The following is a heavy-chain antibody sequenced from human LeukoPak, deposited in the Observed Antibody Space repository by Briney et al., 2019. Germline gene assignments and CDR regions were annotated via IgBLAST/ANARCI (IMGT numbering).Heavy chain of an antibody. J-gene: IGHJ4*02. D-gene: IGHD6-19*01. CDR1: GYTFTGYY. CDR2: INPNVGGT. Sequence: ASVKVSCKASGYTFTGYYIHWVRQAPGQGLEWMGWINPNVGGTNYAQNFQGRVTMTRDTSISTAYMELSRLRSDDTAIYYCARENNSGWYRKAAFDYWGQGTLVTVTS. CDR3: ARENNSGWYRKAAFDY. V-gene: IGHV1-2*02.